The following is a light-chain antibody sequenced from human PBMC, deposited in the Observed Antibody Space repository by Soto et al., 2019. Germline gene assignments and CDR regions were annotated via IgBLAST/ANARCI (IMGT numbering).Light chain of an antibody. CDR3: QQYNGNLYR. V-gene: IGKV1-5*01. J-gene: IGKJ2*03. Sequence: DIQMTQSPSALSASVGDRVTITCRASHSVSSWLAWYQQKPGKAPKLLIYDASSLENEVSSRFSGSGSGTEFTLTISSLQPEDSATYFCQQYNGNLYRFGQGTKLEIK. CDR2: DAS. CDR1: HSVSSW.